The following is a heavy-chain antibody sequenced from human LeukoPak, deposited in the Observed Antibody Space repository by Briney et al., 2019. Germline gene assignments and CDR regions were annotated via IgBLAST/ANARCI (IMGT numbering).Heavy chain of an antibody. V-gene: IGHV3-7*04. CDR2: MNGPGSLK. J-gene: IGHJ4*02. D-gene: IGHD5-18*01. Sequence: QAGGSLRLSCAASGFDFSPYWMSWVRQAPGKGLEWVATMNGPGSLKHYADSVKGRFTISRDNALNSVYLQMNSLRADDTAVYYCARGLEQWFYWVYWGQGSLVTVAS. CDR1: GFDFSPYW. CDR3: ARGLEQWFYWVY.